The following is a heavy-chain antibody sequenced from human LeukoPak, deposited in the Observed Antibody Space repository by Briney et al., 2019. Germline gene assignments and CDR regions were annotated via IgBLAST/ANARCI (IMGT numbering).Heavy chain of an antibody. CDR3: ARYPDGGWYGFDY. Sequence: TSETLSLTCTVSGGSISSYYWSWIRQPPGKGLEGIGYIYYSGSTNYNPSLKSRVTLSVDTSKNQFSLKLSSVTAADTAVYYCARYPDGGWYGFDYWGQGTLVTVSS. D-gene: IGHD6-19*01. V-gene: IGHV4-59*01. CDR2: IYYSGST. J-gene: IGHJ4*02. CDR1: GGSISSYY.